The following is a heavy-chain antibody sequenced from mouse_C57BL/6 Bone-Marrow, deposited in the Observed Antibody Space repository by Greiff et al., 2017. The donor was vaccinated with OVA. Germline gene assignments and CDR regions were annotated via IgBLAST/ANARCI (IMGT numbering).Heavy chain of an antibody. CDR1: GFTITDDY. V-gene: IGHV14-4*01. D-gene: IGHD2-1*01. CDR3: ACYGNFDY. Sequence: EVQLQESGAELVRPGASVKLSCTASGFTITDDYMHWVKQRPEQGLEWIGWIDPGNGDTEYASKFQGKATLTADKSSNTAYMQLRSLTSEDTAVYYCACYGNFDYWGQGTTLTVSS. J-gene: IGHJ2*01. CDR2: IDPGNGDT.